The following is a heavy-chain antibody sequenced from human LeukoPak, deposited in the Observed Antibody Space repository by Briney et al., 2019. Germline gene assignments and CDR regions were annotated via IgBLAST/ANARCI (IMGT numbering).Heavy chain of an antibody. J-gene: IGHJ4*02. D-gene: IGHD5-12*01. V-gene: IGHV3-7*01. CDR2: IEQDGSEK. CDR3: VRAGGYASSWAY. Sequence: PGGSLRLSCAASGFTFSSYWMSWVRQAPGKGLEWVANIEQDGSEKNYVDSVKGRFTISRDNAKNSLDLQMNSLRGEDTAVYYCVRAGGYASSWAYWGQGTLVTVSS. CDR1: GFTFSSYW.